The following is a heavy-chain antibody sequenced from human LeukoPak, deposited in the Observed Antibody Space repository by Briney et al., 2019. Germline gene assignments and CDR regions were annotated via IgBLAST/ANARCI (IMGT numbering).Heavy chain of an antibody. J-gene: IGHJ1*01. CDR1: GGSITTNSHY. D-gene: IGHD3/OR15-3a*01. CDR3: ARPLDWYGYFQH. V-gene: IGHV4-39*07. Sequence: KTSETLSLTCTVSGGSITTNSHYWGWIRQPPGKGLEWIGSLYYSGTPYYNPSLKSRVTISVDPSKNQFSLKLSSVTAADTAVYYCARPLDWYGYFQHWGQGTLVTVSS. CDR2: LYYSGTP.